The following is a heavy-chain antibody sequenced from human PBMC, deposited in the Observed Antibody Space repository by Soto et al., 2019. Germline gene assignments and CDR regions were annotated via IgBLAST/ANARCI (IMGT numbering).Heavy chain of an antibody. D-gene: IGHD1-26*01. V-gene: IGHV2-5*02. J-gene: IGHJ4*02. Sequence: QSTFKDSVPTLLKPTQTLTLTRNFSGFSFSNNGEGGGCVRQAPGKALEWLALITWDGEKRYSPSLKTRLTISKDTSKVQVVLRMTNGESVETARYFCGHRRGAGYWSYDYLDHWGQGILVSVPS. CDR2: ITWDGEK. CDR3: GHRRGAGYWSYDYLDH. CDR1: GFSFSNNGEG.